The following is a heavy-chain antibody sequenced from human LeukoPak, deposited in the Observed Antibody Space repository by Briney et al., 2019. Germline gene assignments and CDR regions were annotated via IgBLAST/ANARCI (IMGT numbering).Heavy chain of an antibody. D-gene: IGHD6-6*01. V-gene: IGHV1-24*01. J-gene: IGHJ6*03. Sequence: ASVKVSCKVSGYTLTELSMHWVRLAPGKGLEWMGGFDPEDGETIYAQKFQGRVTMTEDTSTDTAYMELSSLRSEDTAVYYCASLSHGIAARPDLNSYYMDVWGKGTTVTVSS. CDR1: GYTLTELS. CDR3: ASLSHGIAARPDLNSYYMDV. CDR2: FDPEDGET.